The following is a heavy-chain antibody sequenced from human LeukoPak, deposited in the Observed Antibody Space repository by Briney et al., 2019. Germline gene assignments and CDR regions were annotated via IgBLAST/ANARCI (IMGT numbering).Heavy chain of an antibody. J-gene: IGHJ4*02. V-gene: IGHV4-31*03. CDR2: IYYSGST. Sequence: PSQTLSLTCTVSGGSISSGGYYWSWIRQHPGKGLEWIGYIYYSGSTNYNPSLKSRVTISVDTSKNQFSLKLSSVTAADTAVYYCARDHCSGGSCYSDYWGQGTLVTVSS. CDR1: GGSISSGGYY. D-gene: IGHD2-15*01. CDR3: ARDHCSGGSCYSDY.